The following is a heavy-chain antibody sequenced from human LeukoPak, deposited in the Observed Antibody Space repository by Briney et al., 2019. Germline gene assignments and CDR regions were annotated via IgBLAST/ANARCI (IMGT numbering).Heavy chain of an antibody. Sequence: SETLSLTCAVYGGSFSGYYWSWIRQPPGKGLEWIGEINHSGSTNYNPPLKSRVTISVDTSKNQFSLKLSSVTAADTAVYYCARGQAARRRYNWFDPWGQGTLVTVSS. CDR3: ARGQAARRRYNWFDP. J-gene: IGHJ5*02. V-gene: IGHV4-34*01. CDR1: GGSFSGYY. CDR2: INHSGST. D-gene: IGHD6-6*01.